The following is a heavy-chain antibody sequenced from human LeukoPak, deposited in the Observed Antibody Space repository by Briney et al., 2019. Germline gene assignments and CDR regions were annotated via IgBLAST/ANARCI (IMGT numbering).Heavy chain of an antibody. J-gene: IGHJ6*03. CDR1: GGSISSSSYY. V-gene: IGHV4-61*05. D-gene: IGHD4-11*01. CDR3: ARLIYSMAPDYYYYYYMDV. CDR2: IYYSGST. Sequence: PSETLSLTCTVSGGSISSSSYYWGWIRQPPGKGLEWIGYIYYSGSTNYNPSLKSRVTISVDTSKNQFSLKLSSVTAADTAVHYCARLIYSMAPDYYYYYYMDVWGKGTTVTVSS.